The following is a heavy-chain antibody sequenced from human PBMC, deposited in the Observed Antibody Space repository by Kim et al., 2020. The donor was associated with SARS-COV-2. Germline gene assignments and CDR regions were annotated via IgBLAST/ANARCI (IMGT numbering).Heavy chain of an antibody. Sequence: GGSLRLSCEVSGFAFRSYWMHWVRQVPGKGLVWVARIHPSGTSVAYADSVKGRFTISRDNARNTLYLQMNNLRAGDTALYYCARDAEVPGRGSLYWGQG. D-gene: IGHD1-1*01. CDR2: IHPSGTSV. CDR3: ARDAEVPGRGSLY. J-gene: IGHJ1*01. CDR1: GFAFRSYW. V-gene: IGHV3-74*01.